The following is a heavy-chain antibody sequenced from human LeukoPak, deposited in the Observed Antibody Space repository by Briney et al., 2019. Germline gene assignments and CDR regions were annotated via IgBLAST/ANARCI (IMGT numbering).Heavy chain of an antibody. Sequence: GGSLRLSCAASGFTFSSNYMSWVRQAPGKGLEWVSVIYSGGSTYYADSVKGRFTVSRDNSKNTLYPQMDSLRAEDTAVYYCARDGTGYSSGWYLYMDVWGKGTTVTVSS. CDR3: ARDGTGYSSGWYLYMDV. CDR2: IYSGGST. J-gene: IGHJ6*03. D-gene: IGHD6-19*01. CDR1: GFTFSSNY. V-gene: IGHV3-53*01.